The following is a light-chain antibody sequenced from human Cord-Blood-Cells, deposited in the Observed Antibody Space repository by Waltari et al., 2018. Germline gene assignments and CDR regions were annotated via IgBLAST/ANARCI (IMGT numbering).Light chain of an antibody. CDR1: QSVSSY. J-gene: IGKJ5*01. V-gene: IGKV3-11*01. Sequence: GERATLSCRASQSVSSYLAWYQQKPGQAPRLLIYDASNRATGIPARFSGSGSGTDFTLTISSLEPEDFAVYYCQQRSNWLPITFGQGTRLEIK. CDR2: DAS. CDR3: QQRSNWLPIT.